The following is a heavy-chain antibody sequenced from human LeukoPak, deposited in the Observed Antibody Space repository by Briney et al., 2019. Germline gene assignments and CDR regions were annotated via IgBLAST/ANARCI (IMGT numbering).Heavy chain of an antibody. J-gene: IGHJ3*02. CDR2: FDPEDGET. Sequence: ASVKVSCKVSGYTLTELSMHWVRQAPGKGLEWMGGFDPEDGETIYAQKFQGRVTMTEDTSTDTAYMELSSLRSEDTAVYYCATAPWGGIAVSHEARALDAFDIWGQGTTVTVSS. CDR1: GYTLTELS. CDR3: ATAPWGGIAVSHEARALDAFDI. V-gene: IGHV1-24*01. D-gene: IGHD6-19*01.